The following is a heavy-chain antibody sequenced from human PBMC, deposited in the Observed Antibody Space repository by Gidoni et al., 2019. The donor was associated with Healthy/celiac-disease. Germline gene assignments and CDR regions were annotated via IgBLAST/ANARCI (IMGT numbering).Heavy chain of an antibody. J-gene: IGHJ6*02. CDR2: ISAYNGNT. D-gene: IGHD3-10*01. CDR3: ARDRLWFGELLLDYYGMDV. V-gene: IGHV1-18*01. Sequence: QVQLVQSGAEVKKPGASVKVSCKASGYTFTSSGLSWVRQAPGQGLEWMGWISAYNGNTNYAQKLQGRVTMTTDTSTSTAYMELRSLRSDDRAVYYCARDRLWFGELLLDYYGMDVWGQGTTVTVSS. CDR1: GYTFTSSG.